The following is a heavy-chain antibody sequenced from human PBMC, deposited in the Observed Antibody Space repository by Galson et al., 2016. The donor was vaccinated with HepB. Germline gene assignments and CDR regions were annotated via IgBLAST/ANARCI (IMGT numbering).Heavy chain of an antibody. D-gene: IGHD3-10*01. J-gene: IGHJ4*02. CDR2: IYYSGGT. CDR1: GGSMSSYS. Sequence: SETLSLTCAVSGGSMSSYSWSWIRQPPGKGLEWIGNIYYSGGTKYNPSLKSRVTISVDTSKNQFSLKVTSVTAADTAVYYCARNEGRPYYFDYWGQGTLVIVSS. CDR3: ARNEGRPYYFDY. V-gene: IGHV4-59*01.